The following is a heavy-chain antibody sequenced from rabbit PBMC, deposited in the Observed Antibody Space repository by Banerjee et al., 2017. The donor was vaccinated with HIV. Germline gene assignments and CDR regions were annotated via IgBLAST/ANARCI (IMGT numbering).Heavy chain of an antibody. CDR1: GFSLSSYW. V-gene: IGHV1S45*01. D-gene: IGHD4-1*01. CDR2: ANIGTGDI. J-gene: IGHJ4*01. CDR3: VRDLAGVTGWNFGL. Sequence: QEQLEESGGDLVKPEGSLTLTCTASGFSLSSYWMNWVRQAPGKGLEWIAHANIGTGDIHYASWVNGRFTISSHNAQNTVSLQLSSLTVADTATYFCVRDLAGVTGWNFGLWGPGTLVTVS.